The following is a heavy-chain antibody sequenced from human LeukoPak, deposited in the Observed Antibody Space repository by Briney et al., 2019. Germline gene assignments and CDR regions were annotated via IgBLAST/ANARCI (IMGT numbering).Heavy chain of an antibody. J-gene: IGHJ4*02. V-gene: IGHV3-72*01. CDR3: VREKFQASAATIDY. CDR1: GFTFSDYN. CDR2: TRKKANIYTP. Sequence: PGGSLRLSCATSGFTFSDYNMAWVRQAPGKGLEWVGRTRKKANIYTPEYAASVTGRFTISRDASKNSLSLHMNSLNTEDTAIYYCVREKFQASAATIDYWGQGTLVTVSS. D-gene: IGHD1-26*01.